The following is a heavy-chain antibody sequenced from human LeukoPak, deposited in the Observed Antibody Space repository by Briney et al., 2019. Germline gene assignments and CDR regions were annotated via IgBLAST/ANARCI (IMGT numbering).Heavy chain of an antibody. CDR2: INHSGDT. J-gene: IGHJ4*02. V-gene: IGHV4-34*01. CDR3: ARLDDRAARIAVGRSSTWSSRRGFDY. Sequence: SETLSLTCAVYGGSFSSYYWSWIRQPPGKGLEWIGEINHSGDTNYNPSLKSRVTISVDTSKNQFSLKLNSVTAADTAVYYCARLDDRAARIAVGRSSTWSSRRGFDYWGQGTLVTVSS. D-gene: IGHD6-13*01. CDR1: GGSFSSYY.